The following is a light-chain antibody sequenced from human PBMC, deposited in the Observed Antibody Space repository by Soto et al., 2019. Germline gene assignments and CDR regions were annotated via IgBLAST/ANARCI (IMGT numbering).Light chain of an antibody. CDR1: SSDVGGYNY. J-gene: IGLJ1*01. CDR2: DVS. V-gene: IGLV2-11*01. Sequence: QSALTQPRSVSGSPGQSVTISCTGTSSDVGGYNYVSWYQQHPGKAPKFMIYDVSKRPSGVPDRFSGSKSGNTASLTISGLQAEDEADYYCAAWDDSLNGYVFGPGTKVTVL. CDR3: AAWDDSLNGYV.